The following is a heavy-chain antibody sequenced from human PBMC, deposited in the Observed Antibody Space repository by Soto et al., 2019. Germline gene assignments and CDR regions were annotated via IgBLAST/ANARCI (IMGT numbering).Heavy chain of an antibody. Sequence: ASVKVSCKASGYTFTGYYMHGVRQAPGQGLEWMGWINPNSGGTNYAQKFQGWVTMTRDTSISTAYMELSRLRSDDTAVYYCARVDYYGSGSPYYFDYWGQETLVTVSS. CDR3: ARVDYYGSGSPYYFDY. CDR1: GYTFTGYY. CDR2: INPNSGGT. V-gene: IGHV1-2*04. D-gene: IGHD3-10*01. J-gene: IGHJ4*02.